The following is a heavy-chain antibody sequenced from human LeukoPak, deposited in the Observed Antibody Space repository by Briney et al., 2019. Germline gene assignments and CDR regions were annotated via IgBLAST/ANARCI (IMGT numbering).Heavy chain of an antibody. Sequence: AASVKVSCEASGYTFTGYYMHWVRQAPGQGLEWMGWINPNSGGTNYAQKFQGRVTMTRDTSISTAYMEMSRLRSDDTAVYYCARSRLFGAAGTCDYWGQGTLVTVSS. D-gene: IGHD6-13*01. CDR2: INPNSGGT. CDR1: GYTFTGYY. CDR3: ARSRLFGAAGTCDY. V-gene: IGHV1-2*02. J-gene: IGHJ4*02.